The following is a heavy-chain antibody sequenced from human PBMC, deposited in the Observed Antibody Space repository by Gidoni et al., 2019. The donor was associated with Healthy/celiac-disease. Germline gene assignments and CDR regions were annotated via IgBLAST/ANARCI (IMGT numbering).Heavy chain of an antibody. CDR2: IYSGGST. D-gene: IGHD1-1*01. Sequence: EVQLVETGGGLIQPGGSLRLSCAAYGFTVSSNYISWVRQAPGKGLEWVSVIYSGGSTYYADSVKGRFTIFRDNSKNTLYLQMNSLRAEDTAVYYCARDSFSRGDAFDIWGQGTMVTVSS. CDR3: ARDSFSRGDAFDI. J-gene: IGHJ3*02. CDR1: GFTVSSNY. V-gene: IGHV3-53*02.